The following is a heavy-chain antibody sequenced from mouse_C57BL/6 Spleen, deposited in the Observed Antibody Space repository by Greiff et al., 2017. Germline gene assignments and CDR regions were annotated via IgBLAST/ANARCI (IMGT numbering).Heavy chain of an antibody. D-gene: IGHD1-1*01. CDR1: GYTFTSYW. CDR2: IDPSDSYT. J-gene: IGHJ4*01. CDR3: ARRGSSYEDAMGY. Sequence: QVQLQQPGAELVMPGASVKLSCKASGYTFTSYWMHWVKQRPGQGLEWIGEIDPSDSYTNYNQQFKGKSTLTVDKSSSTAYILLSSLTSEDSAVYYCARRGSSYEDAMGYWGQGTSVTVSS. V-gene: IGHV1-69*01.